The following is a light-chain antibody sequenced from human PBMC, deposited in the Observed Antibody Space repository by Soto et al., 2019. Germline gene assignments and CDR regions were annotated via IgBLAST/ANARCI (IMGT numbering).Light chain of an antibody. CDR1: SGDVGGNNY. V-gene: IGLV2-14*01. J-gene: IGLJ1*01. CDR3: RSYASTSTSV. Sequence: QSVLTQAASVSGSPGQSITISCTGTSGDVGGNNYVSWYLQHPGKAPKLMIYEVSNRPSGVSNRFSGSKSGNTASLTISGLQAEDEADYYCRSYASTSTSVFGTWPKATVL. CDR2: EVS.